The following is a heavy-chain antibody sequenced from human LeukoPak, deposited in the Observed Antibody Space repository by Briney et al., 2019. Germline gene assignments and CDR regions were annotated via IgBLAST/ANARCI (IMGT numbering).Heavy chain of an antibody. D-gene: IGHD4-17*01. V-gene: IGHV4-59*01. CDR3: ARDRYTVTTRDYYYYYGMDV. CDR1: GGSISSYC. CDR2: VYYSGST. J-gene: IGHJ6*02. Sequence: PSETLSLTCTVSGGSISSYCWNWIRQPPGKGLEWVGYVYYSGSTNYNPSLMSRVTILVDTSKNQFSLKLSSVTAADTAVYYCARDRYTVTTRDYYYYYGMDVWGQGTKVTVSS.